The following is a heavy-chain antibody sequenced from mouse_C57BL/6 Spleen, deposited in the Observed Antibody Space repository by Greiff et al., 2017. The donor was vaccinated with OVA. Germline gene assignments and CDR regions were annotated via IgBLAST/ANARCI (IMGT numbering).Heavy chain of an antibody. CDR1: GYTFTSYW. CDR2: IYPGNGDT. V-gene: IGHV1-5*01. CDR3: TRSGYYGSSYGDFDY. J-gene: IGHJ2*01. D-gene: IGHD1-1*01. Sequence: VQLQQSGTVLARPGASVKMSCKTSGYTFTSYWMHWVKQRPGQGLEWIGAIYPGNGDTSYNQKFKGKAKLTAVTSASTAYMELSSLTNEDSAVYYCTRSGYYGSSYGDFDYWGQGTTLTVSS.